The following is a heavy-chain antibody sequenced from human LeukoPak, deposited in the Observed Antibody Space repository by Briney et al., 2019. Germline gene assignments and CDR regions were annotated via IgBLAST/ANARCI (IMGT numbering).Heavy chain of an antibody. CDR1: GFTFSSYE. Sequence: GGSLRLSCAGSGFTFSSYEMNWVRQAPGKGLEWVSYISSSGSTIYYADSVKGRFTISRDNAKNSLYLQMNSLRAEDTAVYYCAREVDPGYFDYWGQGTLVTVSS. CDR2: ISSSGSTI. CDR3: AREVDPGYFDY. D-gene: IGHD5-12*01. V-gene: IGHV3-48*03. J-gene: IGHJ4*02.